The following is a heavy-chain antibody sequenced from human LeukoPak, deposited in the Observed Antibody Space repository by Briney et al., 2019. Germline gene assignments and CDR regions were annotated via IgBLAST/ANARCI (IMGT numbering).Heavy chain of an antibody. Sequence: SSETLSLTCTVSGGSISSYYWSWIRQPPGKGLEWIGYIYYSGSTNYNPSLKSRVTISVDTSKNQFSLKLSSVTAADTAVYYCARHAPSYDPFDYWGQGTLVTVSS. V-gene: IGHV4-59*08. J-gene: IGHJ4*02. CDR3: ARHAPSYDPFDY. D-gene: IGHD5-12*01. CDR2: IYYSGST. CDR1: GGSISSYY.